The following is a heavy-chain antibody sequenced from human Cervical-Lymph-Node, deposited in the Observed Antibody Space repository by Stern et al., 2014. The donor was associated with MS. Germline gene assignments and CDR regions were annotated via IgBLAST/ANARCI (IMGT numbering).Heavy chain of an antibody. V-gene: IGHV1-18*01. CDR3: ARGLLGSENAFDI. Sequence: MEQSKAEVKKPEASVKVSCKASGYTFTSYGISWERQAPGQGLAWMGWISAYNGNTNYAQKLQGRVTMPTDTSTSTAYMELRSLRSDDTAVYYCARGLLGSENAFDIWGQGTMVTVSS. CDR1: GYTFTSYG. J-gene: IGHJ3*02. D-gene: IGHD2-15*01. CDR2: ISAYNGNT.